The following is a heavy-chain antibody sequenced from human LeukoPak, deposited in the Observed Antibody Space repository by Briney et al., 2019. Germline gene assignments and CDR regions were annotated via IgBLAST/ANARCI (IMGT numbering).Heavy chain of an antibody. CDR3: ARDSPHGYTLGHYYYFMDV. J-gene: IGHJ6*03. D-gene: IGHD5-18*01. V-gene: IGHV4-4*07. CDR1: GRSISPYY. Sequence: SDTLSLTCTVSGRSISPYYRTSIRHSAGKGLEFIVRIHIGGTTNYNPSLASRVSLSVDTSNNQVSLRLSSVTAADTAVYYCARDSPHGYTLGHYYYFMDVWGKGTTVTVS. CDR2: IHIGGTT.